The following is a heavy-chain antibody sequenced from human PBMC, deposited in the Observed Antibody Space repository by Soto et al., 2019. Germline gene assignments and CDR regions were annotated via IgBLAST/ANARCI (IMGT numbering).Heavy chain of an antibody. D-gene: IGHD2-2*03. CDR2: INIYGSST. J-gene: IGHJ3*02. Sequence: PGGSLRLSCAASGFPFSRYWMHWVRQAPGKGLAWVSRINIYGSSTDYADSVKGRFTISIDNAKNTLYLQMERLRVEDTAVYHCARGWIGDLNDAFDIWGQGTMVTVSS. V-gene: IGHV3-74*01. CDR3: ARGWIGDLNDAFDI. CDR1: GFPFSRYW.